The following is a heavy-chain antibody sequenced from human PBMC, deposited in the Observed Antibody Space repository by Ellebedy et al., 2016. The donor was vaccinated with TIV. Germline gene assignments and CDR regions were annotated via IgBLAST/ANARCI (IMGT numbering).Heavy chain of an antibody. V-gene: IGHV3-7*01. CDR2: INQLESER. D-gene: IGHD7-27*01. CDR3: ARDMAWGNERVNDALDI. CDR1: RFSFSSYW. J-gene: IGHJ3*02. Sequence: GESLKISCAASRFSFSSYWMSWVRQAPGKGLEWVANINQLESERHYVDAVRGRFTISRDNAKNSLYLQMSSLAAEDTAVYYCARDMAWGNERVNDALDIWGQGTMVTVSA.